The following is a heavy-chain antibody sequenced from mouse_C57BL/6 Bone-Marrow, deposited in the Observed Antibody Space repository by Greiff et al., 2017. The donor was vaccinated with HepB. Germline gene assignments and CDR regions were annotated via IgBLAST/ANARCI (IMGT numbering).Heavy chain of an antibody. CDR2: ISDGGSYT. CDR1: GFTFSSYA. CDR3: ARDTGWERGEKKFDYYAMDY. V-gene: IGHV5-4*01. D-gene: IGHD2-3*01. Sequence: EVKLQESGGGLVKPGGSLKLSCAASGFTFSSYAMSWVRQTPEKRLEWVATISDGGSYTYYPDNVKGRFTISRDNAKNNLYLQMSQLKSEDTAMYYCARDTGWERGEKKFDYYAMDYWGQGTSVTVSS. J-gene: IGHJ4*01.